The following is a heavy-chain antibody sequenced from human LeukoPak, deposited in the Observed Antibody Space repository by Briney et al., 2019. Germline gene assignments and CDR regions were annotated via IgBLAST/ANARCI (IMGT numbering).Heavy chain of an antibody. J-gene: IGHJ4*02. CDR3: ARDGLVGGVSLFDY. CDR2: INMYNGHP. Sequence: ASAKVSCTASGYIFTSYAINWLRQAPGQGPEWMGWINMYNGHPTYAQGFTGRFVFSLDTSISTAYLQISSLKAEDTAVYYCARDGLVGGVSLFDYWGQGTLVTVSS. D-gene: IGHD3-16*01. V-gene: IGHV7-4-1*02. CDR1: GYIFTSYA.